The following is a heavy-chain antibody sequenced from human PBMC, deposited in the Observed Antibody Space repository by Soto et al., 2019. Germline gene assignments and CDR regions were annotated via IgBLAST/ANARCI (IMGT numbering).Heavy chain of an antibody. D-gene: IGHD3-9*01. CDR3: ARDISPYYYYGMDV. CDR1: GFTFSDYY. Sequence: PGGSLRLSCAASGFTFSDYYMSWIRQAPGKGLEWVSYISSSGSTIYYADSVKGRFTISRDNAKNSLYLQMNSLRAEDTAVYYCARDISPYYYYGMDVWGQGTTVTVSS. V-gene: IGHV3-11*01. CDR2: ISSSGSTI. J-gene: IGHJ6*02.